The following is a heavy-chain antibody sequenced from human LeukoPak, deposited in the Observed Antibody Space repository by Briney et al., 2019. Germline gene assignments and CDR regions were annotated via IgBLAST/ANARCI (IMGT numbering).Heavy chain of an antibody. CDR1: GGSISSYY. Sequence: SETLSLTCTVSGGSISSYYWSWIRQPPGKGLEWIGYIYYSGSTNYNPSLKSRVTISVDTSKNQFSLKLSSVTAADTAVYYCARVHYDILTGYYEFDYWGQGTLVIISS. CDR2: IYYSGST. V-gene: IGHV4-59*01. CDR3: ARVHYDILTGYYEFDY. D-gene: IGHD3-9*01. J-gene: IGHJ4*02.